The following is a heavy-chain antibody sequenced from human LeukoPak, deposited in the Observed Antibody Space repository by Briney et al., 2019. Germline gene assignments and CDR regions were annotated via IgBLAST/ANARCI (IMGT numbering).Heavy chain of an antibody. J-gene: IGHJ4*02. CDR3: ARGGSSGWYDFDY. V-gene: IGHV3-23*01. D-gene: IGHD6-19*01. CDR1: GFTFSSHG. CDR2: ISPSGSIS. Sequence: GGSLRLSCAASGFTFSSHGINWVRQAPGKGLEWVSGISPSGSISYYADSVKGRFTISRDNSKNTVSLQMNSLRAEDTAVYYCARGGSSGWYDFDYWGQGTLVTVSS.